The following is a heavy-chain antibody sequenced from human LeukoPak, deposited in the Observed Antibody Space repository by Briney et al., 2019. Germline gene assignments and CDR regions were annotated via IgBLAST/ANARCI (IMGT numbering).Heavy chain of an antibody. J-gene: IGHJ5*02. CDR1: GGSISSCGYS. Sequence: SETLSLTCAVSGGSISSCGYSWSWIRQPPGKGLEWFGYIYHSGSTYYNPSLKSRVTISVDRSKNQFSLKLSSVTAADTAVYYCARGRLYCSGGSCYSCWFDPWGQGTLVTVSS. D-gene: IGHD2-15*01. V-gene: IGHV4-30-2*01. CDR2: IYHSGST. CDR3: ARGRLYCSGGSCYSCWFDP.